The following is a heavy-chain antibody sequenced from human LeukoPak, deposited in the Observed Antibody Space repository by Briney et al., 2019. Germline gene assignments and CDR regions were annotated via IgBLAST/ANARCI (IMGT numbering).Heavy chain of an antibody. CDR2: INTNTGNP. V-gene: IGHV7-4-1*02. J-gene: IGHJ4*02. Sequence: ASVKVSCKASGYTFTSYAMNWVRQAPGQGLEWMGWINTNTGNPTYAQGFTGRFVFSLDTSVSTAYLQISSLKAEDTAVYYCARGHRGYDFFDYESEFLDYWGQGSLVTVSP. CDR3: ARGHRGYDFFDYESEFLDY. CDR1: GYTFTSYA. D-gene: IGHD5-12*01.